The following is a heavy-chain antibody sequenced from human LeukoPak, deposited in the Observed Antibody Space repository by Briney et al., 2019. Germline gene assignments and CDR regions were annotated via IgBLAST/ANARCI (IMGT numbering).Heavy chain of an antibody. CDR1: GGSFSGYY. CDR3: ARDSGEQWLEYFDY. J-gene: IGHJ4*02. CDR2: INHSGST. D-gene: IGHD6-19*01. V-gene: IGHV4-34*01. Sequence: SETLSLTFAVYGGSFSGYYWSWIRQPPGKGLEWIGEINHSGSTNYNPSLKSRVTISVDTSKNQFSLKLSSVTAEDTAAYYCARDSGEQWLEYFDYWGQGTLVTVSS.